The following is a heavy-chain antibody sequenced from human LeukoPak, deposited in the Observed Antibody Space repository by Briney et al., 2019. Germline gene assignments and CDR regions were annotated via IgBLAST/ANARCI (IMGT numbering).Heavy chain of an antibody. CDR2: IRYDGSNK. D-gene: IGHD2-2*01. J-gene: IGHJ4*02. CDR3: AKDQEYQLISVGYFDY. V-gene: IGHV3-30*02. Sequence: PGGSLRLSCAASGFTFIIYGMHWVREAPGGGLERVAFIRYDGSNKYYADSVKGRYTISRDNSKNTLYLQMNSLRAEDTAVYYCAKDQEYQLISVGYFDYWGQGTLVTVSS. CDR1: GFTFIIYG.